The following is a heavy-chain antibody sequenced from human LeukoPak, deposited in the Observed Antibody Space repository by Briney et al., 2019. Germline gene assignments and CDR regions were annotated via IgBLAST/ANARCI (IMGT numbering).Heavy chain of an antibody. CDR2: IIPILGIA. CDR3: ARDPIDPDGYCSGGSCTYYFDY. D-gene: IGHD2-15*01. Sequence: SVKVSCKASGGTFSSYAISWVRQAPGQGLEWMGRIIPILGIANYAQKFQGRVMITADKSTSTAYMELSSLRSEDTAVYYCARDPIDPDGYCSGGSCTYYFDYWGQGTLVTVSS. J-gene: IGHJ4*02. V-gene: IGHV1-69*04. CDR1: GGTFSSYA.